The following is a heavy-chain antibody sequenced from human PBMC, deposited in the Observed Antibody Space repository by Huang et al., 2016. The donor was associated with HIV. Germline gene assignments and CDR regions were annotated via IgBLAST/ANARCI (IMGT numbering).Heavy chain of an antibody. J-gene: IGHJ6*02. Sequence: QLQLQESGQGLVKPSATLSLTCTVSGGSISSSSYYWGWLRPPPGKGLEWIGSIYYSGSTYYNPSRKSRVTISVDTAKNQFSLKLSSVTAADTAVYYCARRDGMDVWGQGTTVTVSS. CDR2: IYYSGST. CDR3: ARRDGMDV. CDR1: GGSISSSSYY. V-gene: IGHV4-39*01.